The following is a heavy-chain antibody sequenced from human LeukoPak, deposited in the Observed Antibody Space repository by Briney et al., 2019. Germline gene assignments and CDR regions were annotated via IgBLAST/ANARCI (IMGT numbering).Heavy chain of an antibody. J-gene: IGHJ6*03. CDR1: GGTFSSYA. CDR3: ARDRGITMVRGVIVEPQLDDYYYYMDV. Sequence: SVKVSCKASGGTFSSYAISWVRQAPGQGLEWMGGIIPIFGTANYAQKFQGRVTITTDGSTSTAYMELSSLRSEDTAVYYCARDRGITMVRGVIVEPQLDDYYYYMDVWGKGTTVTVSS. CDR2: IIPIFGTA. V-gene: IGHV1-69*05. D-gene: IGHD3-10*01.